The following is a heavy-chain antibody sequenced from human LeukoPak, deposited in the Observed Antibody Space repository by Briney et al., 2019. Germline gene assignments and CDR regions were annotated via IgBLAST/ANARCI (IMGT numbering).Heavy chain of an antibody. V-gene: IGHV1-69*06. CDR2: IIPIFGTA. D-gene: IGHD3-22*01. Sequence: ASVKVSCKASGGTFSSYAISWVRQAPGQGLEWMGGIIPIFGTANYAQKFQGRVTITADKSTSTAYMELSSLRSEDTAVYYCARDRKYYDSSGYSAFDIWGQGTMVTVSS. J-gene: IGHJ3*02. CDR1: GGTFSSYA. CDR3: ARDRKYYDSSGYSAFDI.